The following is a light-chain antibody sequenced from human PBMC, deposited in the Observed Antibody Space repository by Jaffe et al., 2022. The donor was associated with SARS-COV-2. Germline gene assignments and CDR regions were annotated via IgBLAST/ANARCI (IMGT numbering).Light chain of an antibody. CDR3: QQDYNYLR. Sequence: EIVMTQSPATLSLSPGERATLSCRASQSVSSSYLSWYQQKPGQAPRLLIYGASTRATGIPARFSGSGSGTDFTLTISSLQPEDFAVYYCQQDYNYLRFGQGTKVEIK. V-gene: IGKV3D-7*01. CDR2: GAS. J-gene: IGKJ1*01. CDR1: QSVSSSY.